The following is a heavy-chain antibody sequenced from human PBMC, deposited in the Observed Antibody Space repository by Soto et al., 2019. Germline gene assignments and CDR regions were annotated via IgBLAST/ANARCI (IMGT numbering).Heavy chain of an antibody. J-gene: IGHJ4*02. Sequence: SETLSLTCTVSGGSISSSSYYWGWIRQPPGKGLEWIGSIYYSGSTYYNPSLKSRVTISVDTSKNQFSLKLSSVTAADTAVYYCASYDILTGYYIAYWGQGTLGTVSA. V-gene: IGHV4-39*01. CDR1: GGSISSSSYY. CDR3: ASYDILTGYYIAY. CDR2: IYYSGST. D-gene: IGHD3-9*01.